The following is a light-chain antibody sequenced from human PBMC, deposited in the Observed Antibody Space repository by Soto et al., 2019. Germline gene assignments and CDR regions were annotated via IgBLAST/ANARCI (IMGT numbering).Light chain of an antibody. J-gene: IGKJ1*01. CDR3: QHHNSYSQT. Sequence: DIQMTQSPPTLSASVGDRVTITCRARQSIIHYLAWYQQMPGKAPKLLIYGASTLQSGVPSRFSGSGSGTDFTLTISSLQPDDFGTYFCQHHNSYSQTFGQGTKVDIK. CDR1: QSIIHY. CDR2: GAS. V-gene: IGKV1-5*01.